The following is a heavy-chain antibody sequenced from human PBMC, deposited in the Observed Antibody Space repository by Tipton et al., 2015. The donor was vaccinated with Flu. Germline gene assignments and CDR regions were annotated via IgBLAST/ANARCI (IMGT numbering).Heavy chain of an antibody. V-gene: IGHV3-21*01. D-gene: IGHD5-24*01. J-gene: IGHJ3*02. CDR2: ISSSSSYI. Sequence: SLRLSCAASGFTFSSYSMNWVRQAPGKGLEWVSSISSSSSYIYYADSVKGRVTISRDNAKNSLYLQMNSLRAEDTAVYYCARARRDGYNLFAFDIWGQGTMVTVSS. CDR1: GFTFSSYS. CDR3: ARARRDGYNLFAFDI.